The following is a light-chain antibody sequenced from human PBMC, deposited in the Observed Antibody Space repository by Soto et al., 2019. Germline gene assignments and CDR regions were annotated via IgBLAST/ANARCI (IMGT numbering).Light chain of an antibody. CDR2: GAS. Sequence: EIVMTQPPATLSVSPGERATLSCRASQSVSSNLAWYQQKPGQAPRLLIYGASTRATGIPARFSGSGSGTEFTLTISSLQSEDFAVYYCQQYNNRPLTFGGGTKVEIK. J-gene: IGKJ4*01. CDR1: QSVSSN. CDR3: QQYNNRPLT. V-gene: IGKV3-15*01.